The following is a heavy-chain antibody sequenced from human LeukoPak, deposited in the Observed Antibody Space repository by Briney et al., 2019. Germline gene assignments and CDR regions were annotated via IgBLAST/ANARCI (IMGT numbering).Heavy chain of an antibody. CDR1: GYTFTSYD. J-gene: IGHJ4*02. CDR2: INPNSGNT. CDR3: ARIGLYCSSTSCYSGDY. V-gene: IGHV1-8*01. D-gene: IGHD2-2*01. Sequence: ASVKVSCKASGYTFTSYDINWVRQATGQGLEWMGWINPNSGNTGYAQKFQGRVTMTRNTSISTAYMELSSLRSEDTAVYYCARIGLYCSSTSCYSGDYWGQGTLVTVSS.